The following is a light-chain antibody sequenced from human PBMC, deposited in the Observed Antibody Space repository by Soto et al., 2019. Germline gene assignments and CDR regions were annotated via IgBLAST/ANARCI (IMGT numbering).Light chain of an antibody. CDR2: DAS. CDR1: QTISIY. Sequence: DIQMTQSPSTLSASIGDRVTITCRASQTISIYLAWCQQRPGEAPKLLIYDASTLESGVPARFSVSGSGTEFNLTVSSLQPDDFATYYCQQYSSSSPTVDQGTKVEIQ. V-gene: IGKV1-5*01. CDR3: QQYSSSSPT. J-gene: IGKJ1*01.